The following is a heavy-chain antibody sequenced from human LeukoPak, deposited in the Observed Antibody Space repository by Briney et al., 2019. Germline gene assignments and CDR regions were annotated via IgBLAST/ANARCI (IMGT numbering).Heavy chain of an antibody. V-gene: IGHV3-73*01. CDR1: GFTFSGSA. D-gene: IGHD3-10*01. J-gene: IGHJ4*02. CDR2: IRDKANSYAT. Sequence: GGSLKLSCAASGFTFSGSAIHWVRQASGKGLEWVGRIRDKANSYATAYIASVKGRFTISRDDSKNTAYLQMSSLKTEDTAVYYCTRQVGVGYFDYWGQGTLVTVSS. CDR3: TRQVGVGYFDY.